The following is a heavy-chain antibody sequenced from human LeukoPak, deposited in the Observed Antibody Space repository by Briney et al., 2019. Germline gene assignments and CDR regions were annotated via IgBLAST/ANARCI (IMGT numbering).Heavy chain of an antibody. J-gene: IGHJ4*02. D-gene: IGHD4-17*01. V-gene: IGHV3-30*18. CDR2: ISYDGSNK. CDR3: AKNSKTTVTDY. Sequence: GGSLRLSCAASGFTFSSYGMHWVRQDPGKGLEWVAVISYDGSNKYYADSVKGRFTISRDNSKNTLYLQMNSLRAEDTAVYYCAKNSKTTVTDYWGQGTLVTVSS. CDR1: GFTFSSYG.